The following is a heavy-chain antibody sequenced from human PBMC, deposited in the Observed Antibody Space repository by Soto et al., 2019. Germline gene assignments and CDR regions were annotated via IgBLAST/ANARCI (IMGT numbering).Heavy chain of an antibody. Sequence: GGSLRLSCAASGLTFSNFAVSWVSQEPAKGLEWVSAITGSGGSTNYADSVKGRFTISRDNSKNTLYLQMNSLRAEDTAVYYCAKDRYYGAGSSSFDYWGQGTLVTVSS. D-gene: IGHD3-10*01. CDR2: ITGSGGST. CDR1: GLTFSNFA. J-gene: IGHJ4*02. V-gene: IGHV3-23*01. CDR3: AKDRYYGAGSSSFDY.